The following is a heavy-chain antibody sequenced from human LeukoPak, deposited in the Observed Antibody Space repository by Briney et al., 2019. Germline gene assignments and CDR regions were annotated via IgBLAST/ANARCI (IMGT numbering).Heavy chain of an antibody. CDR3: ARGSYGSGWYRYDY. CDR2: ISSSSSYI. D-gene: IGHD6-19*01. J-gene: IGHJ4*02. CDR1: GFTFSSYS. V-gene: IGHV3-21*01. Sequence: GGSLRLSCAASGFTFSSYSMNWVRQAPGKGLEWVSSISSSSSYIYYADSVKGRFTISRDNAKNSLYLQMNSLRAEDTAVYYCARGSYGSGWYRYDYWGQGTLVTVSS.